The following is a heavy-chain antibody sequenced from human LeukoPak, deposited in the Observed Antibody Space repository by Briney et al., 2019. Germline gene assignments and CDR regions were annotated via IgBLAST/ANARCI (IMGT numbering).Heavy chain of an antibody. CDR2: MNTDGSRT. V-gene: IGHV3-74*01. CDR3: ASDFGGSDDY. Sequence: PGGSLTLSCVASGFTFSRYWMHWVRQAPGKGLVWVSRMNTDGSRTDYADSVKGRFTISRDNAKNTLYLQMNSLGAEDTAVYSCASDFGGSDDYWGQGTLVTVSS. D-gene: IGHD2-15*01. CDR1: GFTFSRYW. J-gene: IGHJ4*02.